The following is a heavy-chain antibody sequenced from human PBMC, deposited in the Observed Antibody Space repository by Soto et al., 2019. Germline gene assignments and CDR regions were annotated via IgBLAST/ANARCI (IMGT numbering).Heavy chain of an antibody. CDR3: ARDPNCSGGSCPGGFDY. CDR1: GYTFTGYY. Sequence: ASVKVSCKASGYTFTGYYMHWVRQAPGQGLEWMGWINPNSGGTNYAQKFQGWVTMTRDTSISTAYMELSRLRSDDTAVYYCARDPNCSGGSCPGGFDYWGQGTLVTVSS. D-gene: IGHD2-15*01. J-gene: IGHJ4*02. CDR2: INPNSGGT. V-gene: IGHV1-2*04.